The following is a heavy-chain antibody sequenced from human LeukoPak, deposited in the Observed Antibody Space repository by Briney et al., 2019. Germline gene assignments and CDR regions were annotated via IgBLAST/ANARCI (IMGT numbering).Heavy chain of an antibody. J-gene: IGHJ4*02. V-gene: IGHV4-59*08. Sequence: PSETLSLTCTVSGGSISSYYWSWIRQPPGKGLEWIGYIYYSGSTNYNPPLKSRVTISVDTSKNQFSLKLSSVTAADTAVYYCARHQYGGYASDYWGQGTLVTVSS. D-gene: IGHD5-12*01. CDR3: ARHQYGGYASDY. CDR2: IYYSGST. CDR1: GGSISSYY.